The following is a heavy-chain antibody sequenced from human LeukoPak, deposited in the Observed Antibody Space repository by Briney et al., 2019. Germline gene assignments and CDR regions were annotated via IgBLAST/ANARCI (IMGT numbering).Heavy chain of an antibody. J-gene: IGHJ6*03. CDR2: ISAYNGNT. Sequence: ASVKVSCKASGYTFTSYGISWVRQAPGQGLEWMGWISAYNGNTNYAQKLQGRVTMTTDTSTSTAYMGLRSLRSDDTAVYYCARVSESDYDFWSGYHYHYYMDVWGKGTTVTVSS. V-gene: IGHV1-18*01. CDR3: ARVSESDYDFWSGYHYHYYMDV. D-gene: IGHD3-3*01. CDR1: GYTFTSYG.